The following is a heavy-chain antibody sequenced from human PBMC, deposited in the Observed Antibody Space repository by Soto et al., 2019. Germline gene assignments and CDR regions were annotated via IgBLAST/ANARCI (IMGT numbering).Heavy chain of an antibody. CDR1: GYTLTSYA. V-gene: IGHV1-2*02. CDR3: ARDAGRTYTKGYYYYGMDV. D-gene: IGHD6-13*01. J-gene: IGHJ6*02. CDR2: ISPNNGGT. Sequence: SVKVSCKDSGYTLTSYAMHWVRQAPGQRLEWMGWISPNNGGTNYAQKLQGRVTMTRDTSISTAYMELSRLRSDDTAVYYCARDAGRTYTKGYYYYGMDVWGQGTTVTVSS.